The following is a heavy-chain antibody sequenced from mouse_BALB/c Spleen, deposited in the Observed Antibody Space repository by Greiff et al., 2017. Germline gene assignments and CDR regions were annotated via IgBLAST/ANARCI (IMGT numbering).Heavy chain of an antibody. V-gene: IGHV5-6*02. Sequence: EVKLVESGGDLVKPGGSLKLSCAASGFTFSSYGMSWVRQTPDKRLEWVATISSGGSYTYYPDSVKGRFTISRDNAKNTLYLQMSSLKSEDTAMYYCARRGGNWYFDVWGAGTTVTVSS. CDR2: ISSGGSYT. D-gene: IGHD2-14*01. CDR3: ARRGGNWYFDV. J-gene: IGHJ1*01. CDR1: GFTFSSYG.